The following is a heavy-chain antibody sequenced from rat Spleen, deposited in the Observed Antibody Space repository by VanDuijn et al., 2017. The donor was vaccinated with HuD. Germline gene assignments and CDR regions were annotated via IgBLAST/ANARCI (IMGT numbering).Heavy chain of an antibody. CDR3: ARQTSSYMGDWFAY. V-gene: IGHV5-20*01. J-gene: IGHJ3*01. D-gene: IGHD1-2*01. CDR2: INTDGDST. Sequence: EVQVVETGGGLVQPGRSLKLSCAASGFTFSDYNMAWVRQAPGKGLEWISSINTDGDSTFYPDSVKGRFTISRHNAKSSLYLQMDSLRSEDTATYYCARQTSSYMGDWFAYWGQGTLVTVSS. CDR1: GFTFSDYN.